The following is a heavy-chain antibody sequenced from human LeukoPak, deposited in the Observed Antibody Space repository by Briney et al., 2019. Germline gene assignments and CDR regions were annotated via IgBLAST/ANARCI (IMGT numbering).Heavy chain of an antibody. Sequence: GGSLRLSCAASGFTLSVHWMTWVRQAPGKGLEWVANINQDGSAMYYVDSVKGRFTISRDNAKNSMYLQMNSLRAEDTAVYFCARWEIRGTAHQLDYWGQGTLVTVSS. CDR2: INQDGSAM. J-gene: IGHJ4*02. CDR3: ARWEIRGTAHQLDY. CDR1: GFTLSVHW. D-gene: IGHD1-7*01. V-gene: IGHV3-7*01.